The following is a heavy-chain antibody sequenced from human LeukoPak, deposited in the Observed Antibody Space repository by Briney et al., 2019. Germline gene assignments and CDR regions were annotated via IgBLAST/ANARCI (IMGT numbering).Heavy chain of an antibody. CDR3: ARGRDTIFGVVIFGGAFDI. D-gene: IGHD3-3*01. CDR1: GYTFTSYG. CDR2: ISAYNGNT. V-gene: IGHV1-18*01. J-gene: IGHJ3*02. Sequence: ASVKVSCKASGYTFTSYGISWVRQAPGQGLEWMGWISAYNGNTNYAQKLQGRVTMTTDTSTSTAYMELRSLRSDDTAVYYCARGRDTIFGVVIFGGAFDIWGQGTMVTVSS.